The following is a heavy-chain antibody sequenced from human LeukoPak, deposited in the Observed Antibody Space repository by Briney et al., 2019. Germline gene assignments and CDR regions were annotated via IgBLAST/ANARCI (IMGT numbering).Heavy chain of an antibody. V-gene: IGHV4-59*11. Sequence: SETLSFTCTVSGGSISPHYWNWIRQPPGKGLEWIGYISYSGSTNYNPSLKSRVTMSIDTSKKQFSLNLNSVTAADTAVYYCAKDPPRGSYFELWGRGTLVTVSS. CDR2: ISYSGST. CDR3: AKDPPRGSYFEL. D-gene: IGHD3-10*01. J-gene: IGHJ2*01. CDR1: GGSISPHY.